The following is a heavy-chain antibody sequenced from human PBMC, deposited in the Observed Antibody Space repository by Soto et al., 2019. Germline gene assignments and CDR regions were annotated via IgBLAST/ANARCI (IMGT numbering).Heavy chain of an antibody. V-gene: IGHV3-15*07. CDR3: TTDSYMTTIVVRFDY. D-gene: IGHD3-22*01. Sequence: PGGSLGLSCAASGFTFTNAWINWVRQAPGKGLEWVGRIKSKLDGGTTDFAASVKGRFAISRDDSTHMVYLQMTSLKTEDTAIYSCTTDSYMTTIVVRFDYWGHGTLVTVSS. J-gene: IGHJ4*01. CDR1: GFTFTNAW. CDR2: IKSKLDGGTT.